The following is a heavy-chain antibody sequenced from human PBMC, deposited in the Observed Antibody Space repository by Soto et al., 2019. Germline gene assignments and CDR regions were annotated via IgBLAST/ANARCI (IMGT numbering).Heavy chain of an antibody. J-gene: IGHJ6*02. V-gene: IGHV1-69*01. CDR1: GGTFSSYA. CDR2: IIPIFGTA. CDR3: ARGFAIPPGVYYGMDV. D-gene: IGHD2-2*02. Sequence: QVQLVQSGAEVKKPGSSVKVSCKASGGTFSSYAISWVRQAPGQGLEWMGGIIPIFGTANYAQKFQGRVTITADESTSTAYRELSSLRSEDTAVYYCARGFAIPPGVYYGMDVWGQGTTVTVSS.